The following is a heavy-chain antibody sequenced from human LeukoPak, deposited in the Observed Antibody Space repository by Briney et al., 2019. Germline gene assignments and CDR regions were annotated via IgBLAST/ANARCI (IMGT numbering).Heavy chain of an antibody. V-gene: IGHV4-39*02. CDR2: IFYTGNT. Sequence: SETLSLTCTVSGGSISSHHWGWIRHPPGKGREWIGTIFYTGNTYYSPSLKTRVTMSVATSKNHFSLDLSSATAADTAFYYCARRAAVAGTIPEYYFDYWGQGTLVTVSS. D-gene: IGHD6-13*01. J-gene: IGHJ4*02. CDR3: ARRAAVAGTIPEYYFDY. CDR1: GGSISSHH.